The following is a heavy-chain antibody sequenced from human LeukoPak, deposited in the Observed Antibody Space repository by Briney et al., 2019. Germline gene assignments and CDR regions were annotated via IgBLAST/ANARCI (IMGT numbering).Heavy chain of an antibody. V-gene: IGHV3-9*01. J-gene: IGHJ3*01. CDR1: GFTFDDYA. Sequence: GRSLRLSCAASGFTFDDYAMHWVRQAPGKGLEWVSGISWNSGSIGYADSVKGRFTISRDNAKNSLYLQMNSLRAEDTALYYCAKSGYSSRWFFWGQGTMVTVSS. D-gene: IGHD6-13*01. CDR3: AKSGYSSRWFF. CDR2: ISWNSGSI.